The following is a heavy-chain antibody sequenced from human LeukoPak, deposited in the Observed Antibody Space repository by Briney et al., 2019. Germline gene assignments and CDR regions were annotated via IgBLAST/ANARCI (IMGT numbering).Heavy chain of an antibody. Sequence: PGGSLRLSCAASGFTFSSYWMNWARQAPGKGLEWVASINHNGNVNYYVDSVKGRFTISRDNAKNSLYPQMNSLRAEDTAVYYCARYCGGDCYGMDVWGQGTTVTVSS. D-gene: IGHD2-21*01. J-gene: IGHJ6*02. CDR2: INHNGNVN. V-gene: IGHV3-7*01. CDR3: ARYCGGDCYGMDV. CDR1: GFTFSSYW.